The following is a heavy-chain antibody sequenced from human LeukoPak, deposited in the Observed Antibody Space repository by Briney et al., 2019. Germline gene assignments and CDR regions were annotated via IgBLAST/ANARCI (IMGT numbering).Heavy chain of an antibody. Sequence: SETLSLTCTVSGGSISSSSYYWGWIRQPPGKGLEWIGSIYYSGSTYYNPSLKSRVTISVDTSKNQFSPKLSSVTAADTAVYYCARHFRATVTKFDYWGQGTLVTVSS. CDR2: IYYSGST. D-gene: IGHD4-17*01. V-gene: IGHV4-39*01. CDR3: ARHFRATVTKFDY. CDR1: GGSISSSSYY. J-gene: IGHJ4*02.